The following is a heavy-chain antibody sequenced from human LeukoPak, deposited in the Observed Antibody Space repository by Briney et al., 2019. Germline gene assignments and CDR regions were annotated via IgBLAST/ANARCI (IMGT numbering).Heavy chain of an antibody. CDR1: GGTFSSYA. Sequence: GASVKVSCKASGGTFSSYAISWVRQAPGQGLEWMGGIIPIFGTANYAQKFQGRVTITADKSTSTAYMELSSLRSEDTAVYYCARGRGRQATDAFDIWGQGTMVTVSS. CDR2: IIPIFGTA. D-gene: IGHD1-26*01. CDR3: ARGRGRQATDAFDI. J-gene: IGHJ3*02. V-gene: IGHV1-69*06.